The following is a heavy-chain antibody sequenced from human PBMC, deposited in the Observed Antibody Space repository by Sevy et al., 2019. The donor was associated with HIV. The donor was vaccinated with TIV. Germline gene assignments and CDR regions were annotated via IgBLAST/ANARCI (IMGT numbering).Heavy chain of an antibody. D-gene: IGHD5-18*01. J-gene: IGHJ4*02. V-gene: IGHV4-34*01. CDR2: INHSGST. CDR1: RGSFTGYY. CDR3: ARGVGNSYGYDPDY. Sequence: SETLSLTCAVYRGSFTGYYWSWIRQPPGKGLEWIGEINHSGSTTYNPSLKSRVTISVDTSKNQFSLRLTSVTAADTTVYYCARGVGNSYGYDPDYWGQGTLVTVSS.